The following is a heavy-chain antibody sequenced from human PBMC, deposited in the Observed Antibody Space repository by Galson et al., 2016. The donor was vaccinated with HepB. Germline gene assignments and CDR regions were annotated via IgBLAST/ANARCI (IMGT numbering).Heavy chain of an antibody. D-gene: IGHD3-22*01. CDR2: IYPGDSDT. J-gene: IGHJ2*01. CDR1: GYSFVSYW. V-gene: IGHV5-51*01. Sequence: QSGAEVKKPGESLKISCQGSGYSFVSYWIGWVRQMPGKGLEWMGIIYPGDSDTIYSPSFQGQVTISADKSITTAYLQWSSLKASDTAMYYCARRAGGSSGYHYWYFDLWGRGTLVSVSS. CDR3: ARRAGGSSGYHYWYFDL.